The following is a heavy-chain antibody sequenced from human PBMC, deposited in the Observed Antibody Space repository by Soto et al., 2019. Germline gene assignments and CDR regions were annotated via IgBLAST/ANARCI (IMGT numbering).Heavy chain of an antibody. Sequence: SETLSLTCTVSGGSISSGDYFWSWIRQSPGKGLEWIGYIYYSGSTYYDPSLKSRVTISVDTSKNQFSLKLSSVTAADTALYYCARDVYSGYDVDYWGQGTMVTVYS. D-gene: IGHD5-12*01. J-gene: IGHJ4*02. V-gene: IGHV4-30-4*01. CDR1: GGSISSGDYF. CDR3: ARDVYSGYDVDY. CDR2: IYYSGST.